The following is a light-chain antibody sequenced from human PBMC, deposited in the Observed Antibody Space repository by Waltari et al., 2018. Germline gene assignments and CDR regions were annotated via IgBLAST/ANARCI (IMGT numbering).Light chain of an antibody. Sequence: SYDLTQPPSVSVSTGQTASITCSVDEVGDKYAGWYQQKPCQSPVLVLYQASKLSSGIPERFSGSNSVTTATLTISGAQAMDEADYYCQAWDSGAAYVFGPGTQVTVL. V-gene: IGLV3-1*01. CDR1: EVGDKY. J-gene: IGLJ1*01. CDR2: QAS. CDR3: QAWDSGAAYV.